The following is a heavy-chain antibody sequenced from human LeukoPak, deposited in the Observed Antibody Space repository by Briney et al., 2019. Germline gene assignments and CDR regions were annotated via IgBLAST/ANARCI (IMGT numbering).Heavy chain of an antibody. J-gene: IGHJ5*02. CDR1: GFTFSDYY. CDR2: ISSSGSTI. CDR3: AREEVTAGPYNWFDP. D-gene: IGHD1-1*01. Sequence: GGSLRLSCAASGFTFSDYYMSWIRQAPGKGLEWVSHISSSGSTIYYADSVKGRFTISRDNAKNSLYLQMNSLRAEDTAVYYCAREEVTAGPYNWFDPWGQGTLVTVSS. V-gene: IGHV3-11*01.